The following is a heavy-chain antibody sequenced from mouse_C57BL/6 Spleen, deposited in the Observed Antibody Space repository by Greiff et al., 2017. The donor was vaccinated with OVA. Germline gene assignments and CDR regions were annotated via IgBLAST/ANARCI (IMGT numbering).Heavy chain of an antibody. CDR2: IRLKSDNYAT. CDR1: GFTFSNYW. Sequence: EVKLVESGGGLVQPGGSMKLSCVASGFTFSNYWMNWVRPSPEKGLEWVAQIRLKSDNYATHYAESVKGRFTISRDDSKSSVYLQMNNLRAEDTGIYYCTGSSYDWYFDVWGTGTTVTVSS. V-gene: IGHV6-3*01. CDR3: TGSSYDWYFDV. D-gene: IGHD1-1*01. J-gene: IGHJ1*03.